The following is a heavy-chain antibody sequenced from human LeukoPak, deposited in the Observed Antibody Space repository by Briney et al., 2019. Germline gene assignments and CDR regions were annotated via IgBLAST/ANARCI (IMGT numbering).Heavy chain of an antibody. CDR3: AKDYDSSGYYYFDY. Sequence: GRSLRPSCAASGFTFDDYAMHWVRQAPGKGLEWVSGISWNSGSIGYADSVKGRFTISRDNAKNSLYLQMNSLRAEDTALYYCAKDYDSSGYYYFDYWGQGTLVTVSS. V-gene: IGHV3-9*01. J-gene: IGHJ4*02. CDR1: GFTFDDYA. CDR2: ISWNSGSI. D-gene: IGHD3-22*01.